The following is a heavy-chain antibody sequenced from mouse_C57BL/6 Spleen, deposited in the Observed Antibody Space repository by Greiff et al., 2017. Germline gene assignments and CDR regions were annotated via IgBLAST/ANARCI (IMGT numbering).Heavy chain of an antibody. Sequence: EVKLMESGPGLVKPSQSLSLTCSVTGYSITSGYYWNWIRQFPGNKLEWMGYISYDGSNNYNPSLKNRISITRDTSKNQFFLKLNSVTTEDTATYYCAREDYGSSDLFDYWGQGTTLTVSS. CDR2: ISYDGSN. D-gene: IGHD1-1*01. V-gene: IGHV3-6*01. CDR1: GYSITSGYY. CDR3: AREDYGSSDLFDY. J-gene: IGHJ2*01.